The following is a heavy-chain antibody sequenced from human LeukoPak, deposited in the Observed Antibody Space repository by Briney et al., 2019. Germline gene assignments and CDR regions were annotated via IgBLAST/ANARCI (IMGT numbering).Heavy chain of an antibody. CDR2: INSDGTST. D-gene: IGHD4-17*01. CDR1: GFTFSNYA. J-gene: IGHJ4*02. V-gene: IGHV3-74*01. Sequence: GGSLRLSCAASGFTFSNYAMTWVRQAPGKGLVWVSRINSDGTSTSYADSVKGRFTISRDNAKNTLYLQMNSLRDEDTAVYYCARTAFSDYSLGYWGQGTLVTVSS. CDR3: ARTAFSDYSLGY.